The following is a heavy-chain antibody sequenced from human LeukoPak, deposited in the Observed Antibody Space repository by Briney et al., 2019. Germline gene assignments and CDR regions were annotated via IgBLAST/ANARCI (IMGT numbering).Heavy chain of an antibody. V-gene: IGHV1-18*01. D-gene: IGHD1-7*01. J-gene: IGHJ4*03. CDR3: TRDQGAWDYASYFDY. CDR2: IRTYNGDT. Sequence: GASVRVSCTASGYAFTTYGISWVRQAPGQGLEWMGWIRTYNGDTKYAQNLQGRVTMTTDTSTNTAYMELRRLSSDDTAMYYCTRDQGAWDYASYFDYWGQGTLVTVSS. CDR1: GYAFTTYG.